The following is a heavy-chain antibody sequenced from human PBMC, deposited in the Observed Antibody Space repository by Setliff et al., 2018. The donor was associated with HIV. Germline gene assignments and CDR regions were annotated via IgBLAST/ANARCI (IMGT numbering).Heavy chain of an antibody. CDR3: ARDYFGSLDY. Sequence: SETLSLTCTVSSDSISSRSDFWWGWIRQPPGKGLEWIGSVYYGGSTYYNPSIKSRVTISVDTSKNQFSLKLSSVTAADTAFYSCARDYFGSLDYWGQGTLVTVSS. J-gene: IGHJ4*02. CDR2: VYYGGST. CDR1: SDSISSRSDF. V-gene: IGHV4-39*07. D-gene: IGHD3-10*01.